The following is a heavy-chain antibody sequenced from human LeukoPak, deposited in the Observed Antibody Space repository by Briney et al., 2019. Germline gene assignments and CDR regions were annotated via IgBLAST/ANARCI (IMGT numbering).Heavy chain of an antibody. Sequence: GGSLRLSCEASGFTFSGSAIHWVRQASGNGLEWVGRIRSKANDHATTYAATVKGRFTISRDDSKNTAYLEMSSLKTEDTAVYFCTRHSGGDYYYYYGVDVWGQGTTVTVSS. CDR3: TRHSGGDYYYYYGVDV. V-gene: IGHV3-73*01. J-gene: IGHJ6*02. D-gene: IGHD3-10*01. CDR1: GFTFSGSA. CDR2: IRSKANDHAT.